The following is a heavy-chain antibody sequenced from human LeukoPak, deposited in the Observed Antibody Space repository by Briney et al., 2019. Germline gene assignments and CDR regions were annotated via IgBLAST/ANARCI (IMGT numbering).Heavy chain of an antibody. CDR3: ARDPRIPVPGDY. V-gene: IGHV1-2*02. Sequence: ASVKVSCKASGYTFTDYYIHWVRQAPGQGLEWMGWINPDSGGTNYAQEFQGRVTMTRDASISTAYMELRRLRSDDTAVYYCARDPRIPVPGDYWGQGTQVTVSS. CDR1: GYTFTDYY. J-gene: IGHJ4*02. CDR2: INPDSGGT. D-gene: IGHD2-2*01.